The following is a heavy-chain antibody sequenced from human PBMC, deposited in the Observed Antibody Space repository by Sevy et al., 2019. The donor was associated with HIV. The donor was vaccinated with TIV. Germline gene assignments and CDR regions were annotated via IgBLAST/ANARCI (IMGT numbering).Heavy chain of an antibody. D-gene: IGHD2-15*01. Sequence: GGSLRLSCAASGFSLSDHAVSWVRQTPGKGLEWLAVISYNGRNQYYADSVKGRFTISKDDSKNTLYLQLNSLRAEDTDMYYCARFVGYCSGGRCSIIDFWGQGTLVTVSS. V-gene: IGHV3-30*04. J-gene: IGHJ4*02. CDR1: GFSLSDHA. CDR3: ARFVGYCSGGRCSIIDF. CDR2: ISYNGRNQ.